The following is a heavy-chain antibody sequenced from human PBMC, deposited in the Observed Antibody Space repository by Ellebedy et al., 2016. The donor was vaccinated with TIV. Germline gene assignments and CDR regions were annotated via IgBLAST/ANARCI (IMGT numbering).Heavy chain of an antibody. V-gene: IGHV3-7*01. J-gene: IGHJ3*02. CDR2: IRQDGSEK. CDR3: ATDGSYGDYLSPTHAFVI. D-gene: IGHD4-17*01. Sequence: GESLKISCGASGFSFSSYWISWVRQAPGKGLEWVANIRQDGSEKYYVDSVKGRFTIARDNAKNSLYLHLNSLRAEDTAMYYCATDGSYGDYLSPTHAFVIWGQGTMVTVSS. CDR1: GFSFSSYW.